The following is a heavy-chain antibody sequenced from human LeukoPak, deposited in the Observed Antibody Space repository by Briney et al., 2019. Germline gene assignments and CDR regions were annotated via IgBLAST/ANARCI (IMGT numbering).Heavy chain of an antibody. V-gene: IGHV3-21*01. J-gene: IGHJ3*02. CDR3: ARDVERITIFGVVITQAFDI. CDR2: ISSSSSYI. Sequence: GGSLRLSCAASGFTFSSYSMNWVRQAPGKGLEWVSSISSSSSYIYYADSVKGRFTISRDNAKNSLYLQMNGLRAEDTAVYYCARDVERITIFGVVITQAFDIWGQGTMVTVSS. D-gene: IGHD3-3*01. CDR1: GFTFSSYS.